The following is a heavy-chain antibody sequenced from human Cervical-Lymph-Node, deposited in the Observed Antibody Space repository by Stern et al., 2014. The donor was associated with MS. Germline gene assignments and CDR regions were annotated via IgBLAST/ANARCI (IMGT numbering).Heavy chain of an antibody. J-gene: IGHJ6*02. CDR2: IIPVFGTP. D-gene: IGHD2-2*01. CDR3: ASAHPATRRGYKGMNV. Sequence: QLVQSGSEVRKPGSSVNITCRASGDTFRSFAVNWVRQAPGQGLEWVGGIIPVFGTPTYAQKFQDRVTIISDESTNTVFVQLSSLSTDDTAPYFCASAHPATRRGYKGMNVWGQGTTIAVSS. CDR1: GDTFRSFA. V-gene: IGHV1-69*01.